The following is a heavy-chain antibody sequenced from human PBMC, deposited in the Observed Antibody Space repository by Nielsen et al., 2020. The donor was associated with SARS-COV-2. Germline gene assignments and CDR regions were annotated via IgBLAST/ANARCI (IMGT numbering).Heavy chain of an antibody. J-gene: IGHJ6*02. CDR2: MNPNSGNT. D-gene: IGHD6-13*01. Sequence: ASVKVSCKASGYTFTSYDINWVRQATGQGLEWMGWMNPNSGNTGYAQKFQGRVTMTRNTSISTAYMELSSLRSEDTAVYYCARGRYSSSRYHIEICGMDVWGQGTTVTVSS. CDR3: ARGRYSSSRYHIEICGMDV. CDR1: GYTFTSYD. V-gene: IGHV1-8*01.